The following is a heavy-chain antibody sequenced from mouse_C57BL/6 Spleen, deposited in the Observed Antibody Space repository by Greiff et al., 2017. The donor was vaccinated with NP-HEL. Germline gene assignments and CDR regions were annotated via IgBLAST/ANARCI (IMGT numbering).Heavy chain of an antibody. Sequence: QVQLKQSGPELVKPGASVKISCKASGYAFSSSWMNWVKQRPGKGLEWIGRIYPGDGDTNYNGKFKGKATLTADKSSSTAYMQLSSLTSEDSAVYFCARREPITTVVDYWGQGTTLTVSS. CDR2: IYPGDGDT. J-gene: IGHJ2*01. CDR1: GYAFSSSW. V-gene: IGHV1-82*01. D-gene: IGHD1-1*01. CDR3: ARREPITTVVDY.